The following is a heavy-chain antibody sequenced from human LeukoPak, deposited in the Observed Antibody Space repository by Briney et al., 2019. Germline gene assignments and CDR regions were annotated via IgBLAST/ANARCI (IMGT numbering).Heavy chain of an antibody. J-gene: IGHJ5*02. CDR1: GFTVSSYG. V-gene: IGHV3-30*02. CDR2: IRDDGSNK. CDR3: AKDGGGYCSGGSCHGGYNWFDP. D-gene: IGHD2-15*01. Sequence: GGSLRLSCAASGFTVSSYGMHWVRQAPGKGLEWVAFIRDDGSNKYYADSVKGRFTISRDNSKNTLYLQMNSLRAEDTAVYYCAKDGGGYCSGGSCHGGYNWFDPWGQGTLVTVSS.